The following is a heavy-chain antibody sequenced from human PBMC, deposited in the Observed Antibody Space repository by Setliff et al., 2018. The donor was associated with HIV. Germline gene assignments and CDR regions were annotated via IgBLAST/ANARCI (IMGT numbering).Heavy chain of an antibody. CDR3: TTPEGDYDFWSGYSPIFDH. Sequence: NPGGSLRLSCATSGFTFTNAWMSWVRQAPGKGLEWVGRIKSKTDGGTTDYAAPVKGRFTISRDDSKNTLFLQMNSLKIEDTAVYYCTTPEGDYDFWSGYSPIFDHWGPGTLVTVSS. CDR2: IKSKTDGGTT. D-gene: IGHD3-3*01. V-gene: IGHV3-15*01. J-gene: IGHJ4*02. CDR1: GFTFTNAW.